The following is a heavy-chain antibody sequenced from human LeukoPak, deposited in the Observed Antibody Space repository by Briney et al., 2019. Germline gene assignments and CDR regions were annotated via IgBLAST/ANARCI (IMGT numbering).Heavy chain of an antibody. CDR1: GYTFTGYY. CDR3: ARSLQTGYCSSTSCYPRLFDY. V-gene: IGHV1-2*02. J-gene: IGHJ4*02. CDR2: INPNSGGT. Sequence: ASVKVSCKASGYTFTGYYMHWARQAPGQGLEWMGWINPNSGGTNYAQKFQGRVTMTRDTSISTAYMELSRLRSDDTAVYYCARSLQTGYCSSTSCYPRLFDYWGQGTLVTVSS. D-gene: IGHD2-2*01.